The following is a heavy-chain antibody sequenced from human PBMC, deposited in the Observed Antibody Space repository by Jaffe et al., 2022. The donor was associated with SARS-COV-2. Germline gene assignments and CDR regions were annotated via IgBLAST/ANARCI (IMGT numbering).Heavy chain of an antibody. D-gene: IGHD6-13*01. Sequence: EVQLVESGGGLVQPGGSLKLSCAASGFTFSGSAMHWVRQASGKGLEWVGRIRSKANSYATAYAASVKGRFTISRDDSKNTAYLQMNSLKTEDTAVYYCTRGSSWYLANYYYYYMDVWGKGTTVTVSS. CDR1: GFTFSGSA. CDR2: IRSKANSYAT. J-gene: IGHJ6*03. V-gene: IGHV3-73*02. CDR3: TRGSSWYLANYYYYYMDV.